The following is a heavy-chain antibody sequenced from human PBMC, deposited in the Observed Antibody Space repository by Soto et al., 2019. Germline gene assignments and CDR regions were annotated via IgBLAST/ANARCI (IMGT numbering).Heavy chain of an antibody. CDR1: GGSITSSSYY. Sequence: QLQLQESGPGLVKPSETLSLTCSVSGGSITSSSYYWGWIRQPPGKGLEWIGSIYYSGSTYYNPSLKSRVTMSVDTSKNQFSLRLSSVTAADTAVYYCVRPGSYAAASAWFDPWGQGTLVTVSS. CDR2: IYYSGST. J-gene: IGHJ5*02. D-gene: IGHD6-13*01. CDR3: VRPGSYAAASAWFDP. V-gene: IGHV4-39*01.